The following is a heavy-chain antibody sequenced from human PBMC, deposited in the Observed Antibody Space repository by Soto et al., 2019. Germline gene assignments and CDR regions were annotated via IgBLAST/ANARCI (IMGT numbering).Heavy chain of an antibody. CDR2: ISDDGTNK. Sequence: PGESLKISCKGSGFTFSSFAIQWVRQAPDKGLEWVAAISDDGTNKYTADSVKGRFTISRDNSRNTVYLQVNSLRIEDTAVYYCARRLTTTVTAMGYWGQGTPVTVSS. CDR1: GFTFSSFA. D-gene: IGHD2-21*02. V-gene: IGHV3-30*04. J-gene: IGHJ4*02. CDR3: ARRLTTTVTAMGY.